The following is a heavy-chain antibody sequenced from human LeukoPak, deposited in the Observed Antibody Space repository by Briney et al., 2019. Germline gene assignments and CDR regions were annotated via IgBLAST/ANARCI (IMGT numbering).Heavy chain of an antibody. D-gene: IGHD3-16*01. CDR3: ARDGDYVWGSYPDFDY. CDR1: RYTFTSYA. CDR2: INTNTGNP. V-gene: IGHV7-4-1*02. Sequence: ASVKVSCKASRYTFTSYAMNWVRQAPGQGLEWMGWINTNTGNPTYAQGFTGRFVFSLDTSVSTAYLQISSLKAEDTAVYYCARDGDYVWGSYPDFDYWGQGTLVTVSS. J-gene: IGHJ4*02.